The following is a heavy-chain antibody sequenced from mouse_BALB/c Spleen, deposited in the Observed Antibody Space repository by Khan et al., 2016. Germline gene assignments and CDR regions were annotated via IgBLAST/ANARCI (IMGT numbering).Heavy chain of an antibody. CDR1: GFNIKDTY. CDR2: IDPANGNT. CDR3: ARRGRDEGTNYFDY. J-gene: IGHJ2*01. Sequence: VELVESGAELVKPGASVKLSCTASGFNIKDTYMHWVKQRPEQGLEWIGRIDPANGNTKYDPKFQGQATITADTSSHTAYLQLSSLPSEDTAVSYGARRGRDEGTNYFDYWGQGTTLTVSS. V-gene: IGHV14-3*02. D-gene: IGHD2-13*01.